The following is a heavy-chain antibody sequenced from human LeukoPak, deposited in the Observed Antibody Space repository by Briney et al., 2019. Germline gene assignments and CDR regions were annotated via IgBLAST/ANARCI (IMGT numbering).Heavy chain of an antibody. CDR3: ARGGYSYGENWFDP. J-gene: IGHJ5*02. CDR1: GGTFSSYA. D-gene: IGHD5-18*01. CDR2: MNPNSGNT. V-gene: IGHV1-8*02. Sequence: ASVKVSCKASGGTFSSYAINWVRQATGQGLEWMGWMNPNSGNTGYAQKFQGRVTMTRNTSISTAYMELSSLRSEDTAVYYCARGGYSYGENWFDPWGQGTLVTVSS.